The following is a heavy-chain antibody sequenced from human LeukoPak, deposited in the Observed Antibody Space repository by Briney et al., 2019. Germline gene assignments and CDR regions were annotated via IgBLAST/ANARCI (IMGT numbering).Heavy chain of an antibody. CDR2: IYFSGGT. Sequence: SETLSLTCTASGDSISSSNCYWGWIRQPPGKGLEWIGSIYFSGGTYYNASLKSRVTISVDTSKNQFSLKLSSVTAADTAVYYCARQTGSGLFSLPGGQGTLVTVSS. V-gene: IGHV4-39*01. D-gene: IGHD3-10*01. CDR3: ARQTGSGLFSLP. CDR1: GDSISSSNCY. J-gene: IGHJ4*02.